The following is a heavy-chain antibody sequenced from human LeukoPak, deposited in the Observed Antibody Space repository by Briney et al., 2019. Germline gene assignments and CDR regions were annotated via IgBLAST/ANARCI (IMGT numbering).Heavy chain of an antibody. V-gene: IGHV4-30-4*08. J-gene: IGHJ4*02. CDR1: GDSIRSSSYH. Sequence: PSETLSLTRTVSGDSIRSSSYHWGWIRQPPGKGLEWIGYIYYSGSTYYNPSLKSRVTISVDTSKNQFSLKLSSVTAADTAVYYCARLRIAAAGSFDYWGQGTLVTVSS. CDR2: IYYSGST. CDR3: ARLRIAAAGSFDY. D-gene: IGHD6-13*01.